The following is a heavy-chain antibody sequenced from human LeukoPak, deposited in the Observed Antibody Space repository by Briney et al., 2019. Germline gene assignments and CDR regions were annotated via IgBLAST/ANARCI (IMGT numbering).Heavy chain of an antibody. D-gene: IGHD3-22*01. CDR3: ARGDSEYPFNWFDP. CDR2: IYHSGST. J-gene: IGHJ5*02. CDR1: GGSISSGGYY. Sequence: SETLSLTCTVSGGSISSGGYYWSWIRQPPGKGLEWIGYIYHSGSTYYNPSLKSRVTISVDRSKNQFSLKLSSVTAADTAVYYCARGDSEYPFNWFDPWGQGTLVTVSP. V-gene: IGHV4-30-2*01.